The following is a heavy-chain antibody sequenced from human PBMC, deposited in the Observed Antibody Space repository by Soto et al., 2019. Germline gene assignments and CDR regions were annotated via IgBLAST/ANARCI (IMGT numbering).Heavy chain of an antibody. CDR2: ISSGGDSS. J-gene: IGHJ4*02. CDR1: GFTFRSYE. Sequence: EVQLVESGGGLAQPGGSVRLSCAASGFTFRSYEMNWVRQAPGKTLEWVSYISSGGDSSYYADSVKGRFTISRDNAKNSLYVQMNSLRVEDTAVYYCARVHCSTTTCHVQAFDSWGQGTLVTVSS. D-gene: IGHD2-2*01. V-gene: IGHV3-48*03. CDR3: ARVHCSTTTCHVQAFDS.